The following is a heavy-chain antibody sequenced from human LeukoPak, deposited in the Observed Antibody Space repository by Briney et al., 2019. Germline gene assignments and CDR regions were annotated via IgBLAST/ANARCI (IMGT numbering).Heavy chain of an antibody. CDR2: IFYSGST. V-gene: IGHV4-61*05. CDR1: SGSISTSNYY. D-gene: IGHD5-24*01. J-gene: IGHJ4*02. CDR3: AIGTGMATTYFDY. Sequence: PSETLSLTCTVSSGSISTSNYYWGWVRQPPGKALEWIGNIFYSGSTNYSPSLKSRVTISVDTSKNQFSLKLSPVTAADTAVYYCAIGTGMATTYFDYWGQGTLVTVSS.